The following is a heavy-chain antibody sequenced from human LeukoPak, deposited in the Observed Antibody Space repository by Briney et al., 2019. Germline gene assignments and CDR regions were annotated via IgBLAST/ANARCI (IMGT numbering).Heavy chain of an antibody. Sequence: SETLSLTCTVSGVSISSSNSYWGWIRQPPGKGLKWIGSIYYSGNTYYNASLKSQVSISIDTSKNQFSLKLTSVTAADTAVYYCARQTGSGLFILPGGQGTLVTVSS. CDR2: IYYSGNT. V-gene: IGHV4-39*01. CDR3: ARQTGSGLFILP. D-gene: IGHD3/OR15-3a*01. CDR1: GVSISSSNSY. J-gene: IGHJ4*02.